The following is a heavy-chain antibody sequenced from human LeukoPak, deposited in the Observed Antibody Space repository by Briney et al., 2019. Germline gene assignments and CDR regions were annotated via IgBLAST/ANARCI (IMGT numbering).Heavy chain of an antibody. CDR3: ARDRSLRYFDWLSTSPDAFDI. CDR1: GYTFTGYY. V-gene: IGHV1-2*02. D-gene: IGHD3-9*01. CDR2: INPNSGGT. J-gene: IGHJ3*02. Sequence: ASVKVSCRAPGYTFTGYYMHWVRQAPGQGLEWMGWINPNSGGTNYAQKFQGRVTMTRDTSISTAYMELSRLRSDDTAVYYCARDRSLRYFDWLSTSPDAFDIWGQGTMVTVSS.